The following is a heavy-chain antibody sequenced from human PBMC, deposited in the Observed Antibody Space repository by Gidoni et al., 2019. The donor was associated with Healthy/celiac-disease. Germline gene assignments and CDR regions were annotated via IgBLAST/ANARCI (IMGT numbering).Heavy chain of an antibody. Sequence: QVQLVQSGAEVKKPGSAVEVSCKAAGGTFSSYTNSWVRQAPGQGLEWMGRIIPILGRANCAQKFQGRVTITADKSTSTAYMELSSLRSEDTAVYYCARDKPAAGIFDYWGQGTLVTVSS. CDR3: ARDKPAAGIFDY. D-gene: IGHD6-13*01. J-gene: IGHJ4*02. CDR2: IIPILGRA. V-gene: IGHV1-69*08. CDR1: GGTFSSYT.